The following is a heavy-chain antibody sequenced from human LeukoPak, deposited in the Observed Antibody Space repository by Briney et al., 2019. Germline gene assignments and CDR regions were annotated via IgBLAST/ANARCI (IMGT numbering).Heavy chain of an antibody. J-gene: IGHJ4*02. CDR3: AKCESAAPGTTPDY. Sequence: GGSLRLSCAASGFTFSSYAMTWVRQAPGKRLEWVSSITAGGGSTYYADSVKGRFTISRDNSKSTLYLQMNSLRAEDTAVYYCAKCESAAPGTTPDYWGQGTLVTVSS. CDR2: ITAGGGST. V-gene: IGHV3-23*01. D-gene: IGHD6-13*01. CDR1: GFTFSSYA.